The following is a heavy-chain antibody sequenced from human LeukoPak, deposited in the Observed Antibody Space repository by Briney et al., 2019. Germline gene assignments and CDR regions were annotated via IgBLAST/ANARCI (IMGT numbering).Heavy chain of an antibody. D-gene: IGHD6-19*01. J-gene: IGHJ6*02. CDR3: ARESSVAGTVVYYYYGMDV. V-gene: IGHV1-18*01. CDR2: ISAYNGNT. Sequence: ASVKVSCKASGYTFTSYGISWVRQAPGQGLEWMGWISAYNGNTNYAQKLQGRVTMTTDTSTSTAYMELRSLRSDDTAVSSCARESSVAGTVVYYYYGMDVWGQGTTVTVSS. CDR1: GYTFTSYG.